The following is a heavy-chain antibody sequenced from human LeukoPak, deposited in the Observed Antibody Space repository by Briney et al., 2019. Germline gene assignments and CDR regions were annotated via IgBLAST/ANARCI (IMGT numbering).Heavy chain of an antibody. CDR3: ARDPGATPYDY. CDR2: ISGSGGST. J-gene: IGHJ4*02. D-gene: IGHD5-12*01. V-gene: IGHV3-23*01. Sequence: GSLRLSCAASGFTFSSYAMSWVRQAPGKGLEWVSAISGSGGSTYYADSVKGRFTISRDNSKNTLYLQMSSLRAEDTAVYYCARDPGATPYDYWGQGTLVTVSS. CDR1: GFTFSSYA.